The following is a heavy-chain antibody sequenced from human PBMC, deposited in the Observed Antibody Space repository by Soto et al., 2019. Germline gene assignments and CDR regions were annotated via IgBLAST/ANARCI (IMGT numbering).Heavy chain of an antibody. CDR1: GFTFSSYG. J-gene: IGHJ6*02. D-gene: IGHD6-13*01. V-gene: IGHV3-30*03. CDR2: ISYDGSNK. CDR3: ARSIAAAVLDYYYYYGMDV. Sequence: PGGSLRVSGAASGFTFSSYGMHWVRQAPGKGLEWVAVISYDGSNKYYADSVKGRFTISRDNSKNTLYLQMNSLRAEDTAVYYCARSIAAAVLDYYYYYGMDVWGQGTTVTVSS.